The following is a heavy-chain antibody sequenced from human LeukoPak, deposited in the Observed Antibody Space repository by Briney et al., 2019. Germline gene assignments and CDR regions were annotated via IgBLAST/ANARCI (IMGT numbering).Heavy chain of an antibody. CDR2: IFHSGNT. V-gene: IGHV4-39*07. Sequence: PSETLSLTCSVSGGSISNKSYYWGWIRQPPGKGLEWIGNIFHSGNTFNKPSLRSRVTISVDTSKNQLSLKLRSVTAADTAVYFCASAPTMVRGVRAFDIWGQGTMVTVSS. D-gene: IGHD3-10*01. J-gene: IGHJ3*02. CDR3: ASAPTMVRGVRAFDI. CDR1: GGSISNKSYY.